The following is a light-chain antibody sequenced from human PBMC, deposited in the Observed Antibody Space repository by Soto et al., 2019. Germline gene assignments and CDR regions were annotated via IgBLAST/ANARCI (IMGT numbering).Light chain of an antibody. CDR3: LSYTSTSTLV. CDR1: SSDVGSYNR. Sequence: QSALTQPPSVSGSPGQSVTISCTGTSSDVGSYNRVSWYQQPPGTAPKLMIYEVSNRPSGVPDRFSGSKSGNTASLTISGLHAHDEAHYSCLSYTSTSTLVFGGGTKLTVL. V-gene: IGLV2-18*02. CDR2: EVS. J-gene: IGLJ2*01.